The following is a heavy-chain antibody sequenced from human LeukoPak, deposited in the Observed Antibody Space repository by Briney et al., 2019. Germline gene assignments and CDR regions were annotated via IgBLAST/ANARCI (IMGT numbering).Heavy chain of an antibody. D-gene: IGHD2-21*01. CDR3: ARIRCGHSDDICYNH. J-gene: IGHJ5*02. V-gene: IGHV4-34*01. CDR1: GVSLSAYY. Sequence: SETLSLTCAVSGVSLSAYYWSWIRQPPGKGLEWIGEVSPGGYAKYNLSLKSRVTISVDTSENQLSLRVTSVTAADTAMYYCARIRCGHSDDICYNHWAQGTLVTVSS. CDR2: VSPGGYA.